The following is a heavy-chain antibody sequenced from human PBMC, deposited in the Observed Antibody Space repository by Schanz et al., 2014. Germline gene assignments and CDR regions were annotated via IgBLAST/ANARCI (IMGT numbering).Heavy chain of an antibody. J-gene: IGHJ6*02. V-gene: IGHV1-2*02. D-gene: IGHD3-3*01. CDR3: ASDFWSGYSHYYYGLDV. Sequence: QVHLVQSGSELKKPGASVKVSCKASGYTFTNHYLHWVRQAPGQGLEWMGWINPDSGGTNYAQKFQGRVTMTRDMSINTAYMELSRLRSDDSAVYYCASDFWSGYSHYYYGLDVWGQGTTVTVSS. CDR2: INPDSGGT. CDR1: GYTFTNHY.